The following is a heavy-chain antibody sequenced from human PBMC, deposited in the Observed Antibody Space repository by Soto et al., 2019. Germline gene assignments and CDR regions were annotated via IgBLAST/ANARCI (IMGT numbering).Heavy chain of an antibody. CDR2: ILVSDST. D-gene: IGHD2-8*02. J-gene: IGHJ3*02. Sequence: GPVRLSCAASGFVCSSYDMCLVRQAPGKALEWVSTILVSDSTHYDDSVRGRFTISRDRSKNTVYLQMNSLTAGDTAVYYCAKATATGGGDFDISDQGKMVTVSS. V-gene: IGHV3-23*01. CDR1: GFVCSSYD. CDR3: AKATATGGGDFDI.